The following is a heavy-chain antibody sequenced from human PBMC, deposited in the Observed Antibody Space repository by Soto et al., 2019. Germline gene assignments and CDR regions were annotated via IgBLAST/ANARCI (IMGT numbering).Heavy chain of an antibody. J-gene: IGHJ4*02. V-gene: IGHV3-23*01. CDR3: AKVLSRITIFGVVIPNHFDY. D-gene: IGHD3-3*01. CDR2: ISGSGGST. CDR1: GFTFSSYA. Sequence: PGGSLRLSCAASGFTFSSYAMSWVRQAPGKGLEWVSAISGSGGSTYYADSVKGRFTISRDNSKNTLYLQMNSLRAEDTAVYYCAKVLSRITIFGVVIPNHFDYWGQGTLVTVSS.